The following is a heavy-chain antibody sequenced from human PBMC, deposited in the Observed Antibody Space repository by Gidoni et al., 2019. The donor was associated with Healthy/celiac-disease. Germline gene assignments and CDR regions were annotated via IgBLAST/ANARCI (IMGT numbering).Heavy chain of an antibody. V-gene: IGHV3-33*01. J-gene: IGHJ4*02. Sequence: QVQLVESGGGVVQPGRSLRLSCAASGFTFSSYGMHWVRQAPGKGLEWVAVIWYDGSNKYYADSVKGRFTISRDNSKNTLYLQMNSLRAEDTAVYYCARESHDYGDYGSHFDYWGQGTLVTVSS. CDR1: GFTFSSYG. CDR2: IWYDGSNK. CDR3: ARESHDYGDYGSHFDY. D-gene: IGHD4-17*01.